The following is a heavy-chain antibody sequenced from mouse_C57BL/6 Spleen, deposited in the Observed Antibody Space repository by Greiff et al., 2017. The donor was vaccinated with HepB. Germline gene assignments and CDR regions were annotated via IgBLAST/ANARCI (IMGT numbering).Heavy chain of an antibody. Sequence: EVQRVESGGGLVKPGGSLKLSCAASGFTFSSYAMSWVRQTPEKRLEWVATISDGGSYTYYPDNVKGRFTISRDNAKNNLYLQMSHLKSEDTAMYYCARDPYRFAYWGQVTLVTVSA. D-gene: IGHD6-5*01. CDR3: ARDPYRFAY. CDR2: ISDGGSYT. CDR1: GFTFSSYA. J-gene: IGHJ3*01. V-gene: IGHV5-4*01.